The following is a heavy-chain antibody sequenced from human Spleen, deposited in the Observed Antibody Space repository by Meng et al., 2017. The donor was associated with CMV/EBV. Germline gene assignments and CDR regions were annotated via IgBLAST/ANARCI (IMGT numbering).Heavy chain of an antibody. D-gene: IGHD4-23*01. V-gene: IGHV3-21*01. Sequence: GGSLRLSCAASGFTFSTYTMNWVRQAPGKGLEWVSSISSTSGYIYYADSIKGRFTISRDNAQNSMYLQMNSLRAEDTAVYFCARETWYGGGHAFDIWGQGTMVTVSS. CDR2: ISSTSGYI. CDR3: ARETWYGGGHAFDI. CDR1: GFTFSTYT. J-gene: IGHJ3*02.